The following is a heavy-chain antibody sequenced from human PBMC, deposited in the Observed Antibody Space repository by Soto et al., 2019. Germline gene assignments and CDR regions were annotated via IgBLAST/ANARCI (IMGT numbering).Heavy chain of an antibody. CDR2: INTGNGDT. CDR3: ARGPTRLDY. D-gene: IGHD1-1*01. CDR1: GYSFTHFE. V-gene: IGHV1-3*04. J-gene: IGHJ4*02. Sequence: QVQLVQSGPEVKQPGASVRISCQTSGYSFTHFEMHWVRQAPGQRLEWMGWINTGNGDTKYSQKFQGRVTFTRDTSASTAYLGLDGLTSDDTSFYFCARGPTRLDYWGQGTLVIVSS.